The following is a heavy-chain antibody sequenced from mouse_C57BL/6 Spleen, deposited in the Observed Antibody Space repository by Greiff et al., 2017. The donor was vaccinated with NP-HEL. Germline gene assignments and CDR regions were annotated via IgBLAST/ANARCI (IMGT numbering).Heavy chain of an antibody. V-gene: IGHV5-6*01. Sequence: DVQLVESGGDLVKPGGSLKLSCAASGFTFSSYGMSWVRQTPDKRLEWVATISSGGSYTYYPDSVKGRFTISRDNAKNTLYLQMSSLKSEDTAMYYCARQGGSSYDWYFDVWGTGTTVTVSS. CDR1: GFTFSSYG. CDR3: ARQGGSSYDWYFDV. CDR2: ISSGGSYT. J-gene: IGHJ1*03. D-gene: IGHD1-1*01.